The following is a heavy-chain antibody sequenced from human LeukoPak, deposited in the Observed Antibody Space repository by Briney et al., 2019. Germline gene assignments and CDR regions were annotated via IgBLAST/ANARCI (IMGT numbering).Heavy chain of an antibody. CDR3: AKDLPNPGTSRHFQY. V-gene: IGHV3-23*01. CDR2: IGGSGGST. J-gene: IGHJ1*01. D-gene: IGHD2-8*01. Sequence: SGGSLRLSCAASGFTFTSYALSWVRQAPGKGLEWVSSIGGSGGSTYYADSVKGRFTISRDNSKSTLYLQMNSLRAEDTAVYYCAKDLPNPGTSRHFQYWGQGTLVTVSS. CDR1: GFTFTSYA.